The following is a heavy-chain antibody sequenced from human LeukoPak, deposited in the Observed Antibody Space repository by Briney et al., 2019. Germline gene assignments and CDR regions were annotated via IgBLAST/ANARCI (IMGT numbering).Heavy chain of an antibody. CDR2: ISTSGSTI. CDR3: ARVFFSGRRVGPTTVTTFSRYYFDY. Sequence: PGGSLRLSCAASGFTFSDYYMSWIRQAPGKGLEWVSYISTSGSTIYYADSLKGRFTISRDNAKNSLYLQVNSLRAEDTAVYYCARVFFSGRRVGPTTVTTFSRYYFDYWGQGTLVTVSS. J-gene: IGHJ4*02. D-gene: IGHD4-17*01. V-gene: IGHV3-11*04. CDR1: GFTFSDYY.